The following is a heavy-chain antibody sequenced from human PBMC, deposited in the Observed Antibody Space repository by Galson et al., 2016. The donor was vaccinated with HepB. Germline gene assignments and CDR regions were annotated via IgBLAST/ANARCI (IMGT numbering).Heavy chain of an antibody. D-gene: IGHD2-15*01. J-gene: IGHJ5*02. CDR1: GGSINSGGYY. V-gene: IGHV4-39*01. CDR3: AGLVEAAANWFDR. Sequence: SETLSLTCTVSGGSINSGGYYWVWIRQPPGKGLEWIGSINYGGKTYYTSSLKSRVTISVDTSKNQFSLRLSSVTAADTAVYYCAGLVEAAANWFDRWAREPWSPSPQ. CDR2: INYGGKT.